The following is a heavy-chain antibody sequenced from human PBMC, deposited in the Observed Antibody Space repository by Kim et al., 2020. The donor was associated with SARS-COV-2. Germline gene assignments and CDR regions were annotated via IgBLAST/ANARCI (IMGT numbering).Heavy chain of an antibody. CDR1: GYTFTSYA. D-gene: IGHD1-26*01. CDR2: INAGNGNT. V-gene: IGHV1-3*01. CDR3: ARDLVGATNYYYYGMDV. J-gene: IGHJ6*02. Sequence: ASVKVSCKASGYTFTSYAMHWVRQAPGQRLEWMGWINAGNGNTKYSQKFQGRVTITRDTSASTAYMELSSLRSEDTAVYYCARDLVGATNYYYYGMDVWGQGTTVTVSS.